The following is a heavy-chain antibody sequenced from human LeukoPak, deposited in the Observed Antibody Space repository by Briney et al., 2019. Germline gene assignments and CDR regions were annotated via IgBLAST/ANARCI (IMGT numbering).Heavy chain of an antibody. CDR1: FHFDSFG. D-gene: IGHD3-22*01. CDR3: ARDLGHYYYDSGGYQYLVYFDY. J-gene: IGHJ4*02. Sequence: PGGSLRLSCRFHFDSFGMSWVRQAPGTGLEGVSGITWNGVSTGYADSVKGRFTISRDNAKNSLYLQMNSLRAEDTALYYCARDLGHYYYDSGGYQYLVYFDYWGQGTLVTVSS. V-gene: IGHV3-20*04. CDR2: ITWNGVST.